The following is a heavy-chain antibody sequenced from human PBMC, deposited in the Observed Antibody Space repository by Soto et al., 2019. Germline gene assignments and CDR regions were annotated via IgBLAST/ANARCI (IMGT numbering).Heavy chain of an antibody. V-gene: IGHV4-30-2*01. CDR3: TRVIGRDVFDY. J-gene: IGHJ4*02. Sequence: QLQLQESGSGLVKPSQTLSLTCAVSGVSISSGGYSRSWIRQPPGKGLEWIGYIFHSGTTYYNPSLRSRVTISVDRSKNQFYLKLSSVTAADTAMYYCTRVIGRDVFDYWGQGTLVTVSS. D-gene: IGHD2-21*02. CDR2: IFHSGTT. CDR1: GVSISSGGYS.